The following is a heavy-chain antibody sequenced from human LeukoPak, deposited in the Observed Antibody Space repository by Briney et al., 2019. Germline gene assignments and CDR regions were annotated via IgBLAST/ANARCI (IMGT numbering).Heavy chain of an antibody. CDR3: AKSNGYCSGGNCYSNY. J-gene: IGHJ4*02. D-gene: IGHD2-15*01. CDR2: ISYDGKNQ. V-gene: IGHV3-30*18. CDR1: GFTFSSYG. Sequence: GRSLRLSCAASGFTFSSYGMHWVRQAPGKGLEWVAVISYDGKNQYYADSVKGRFTISRDSSKNTLYLQMNSLRVEDTAVYYCAKSNGYCSGGNCYSNYWGQGTLVTVSS.